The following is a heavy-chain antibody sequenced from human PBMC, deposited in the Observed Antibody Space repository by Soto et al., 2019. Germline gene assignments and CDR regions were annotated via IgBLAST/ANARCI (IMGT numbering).Heavy chain of an antibody. CDR2: INAGNGNT. Sequence: ASVKLSCTASGYTFTSYAMHWVRQAPGQRLEWMGWINAGNGNTKYSQKFQGRVTITRDTSASTAYMELSSLRSEDTAVYYCARDRVVVTAIRYYGMDVWGQGTTVTVSS. V-gene: IGHV1-3*01. CDR1: GYTFTSYA. D-gene: IGHD2-21*02. CDR3: ARDRVVVTAIRYYGMDV. J-gene: IGHJ6*02.